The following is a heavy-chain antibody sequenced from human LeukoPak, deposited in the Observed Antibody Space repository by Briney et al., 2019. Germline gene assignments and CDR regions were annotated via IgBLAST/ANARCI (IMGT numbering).Heavy chain of an antibody. CDR2: IYYSGST. Sequence: SETLSLTCTVSGGSVSSSSYYWGWIRQPPGKGLEWIGSIYYSGSTYYNPSLKSRVTISVDTSKNQFSLKLNSVTAADTAVYYCARHRCSGGSCYPMNWFDPWGQGTLVTVSS. D-gene: IGHD2-15*01. J-gene: IGHJ5*02. V-gene: IGHV4-39*01. CDR3: ARHRCSGGSCYPMNWFDP. CDR1: GGSVSSSSYY.